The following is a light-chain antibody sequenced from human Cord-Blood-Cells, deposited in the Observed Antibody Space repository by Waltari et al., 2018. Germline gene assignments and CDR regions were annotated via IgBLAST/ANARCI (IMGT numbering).Light chain of an antibody. V-gene: IGLV2-14*01. CDR3: SSYTSSSTL. Sequence: QSALTQPASVSGSPGQSITISCTGTSSDVGGYNYVSWYQQHPGKAPKLMIYAVSNRPSGVSNPFSGSKSGNTASLTISGLQAEDEADYYCSSYTSSSTLFGGGTKLTVL. CDR1: SSDVGGYNY. CDR2: AVS. J-gene: IGLJ2*01.